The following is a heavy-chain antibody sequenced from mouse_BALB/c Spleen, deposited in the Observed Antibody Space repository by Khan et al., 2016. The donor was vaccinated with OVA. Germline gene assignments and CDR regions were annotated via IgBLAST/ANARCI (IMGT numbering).Heavy chain of an antibody. CDR1: GYTFTTYW. Sequence: QVQLQQPGAELAKPGASVKMSCKASGYTFTTYWMHWEKQRPGQGLEWIGYINPTSGYTDYNEKFKDRATLSADKSSSTAYMQLSSLTSEDSAVSYCTRDRIDYWGQGTTLTVSS. V-gene: IGHV1-7*01. J-gene: IGHJ2*01. CDR3: TRDRIDY. CDR2: INPTSGYT.